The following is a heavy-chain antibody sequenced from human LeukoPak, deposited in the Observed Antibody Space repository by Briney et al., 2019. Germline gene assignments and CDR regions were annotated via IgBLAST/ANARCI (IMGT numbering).Heavy chain of an antibody. J-gene: IGHJ4*02. Sequence: ASVKVSCKASGYTFTSYYMHWVRQAPGQGLEWMGIINPSGGSTSCAQKFQGRVTITADKSTSTAYMELSSLRSEDTAVYYCARNYYDSSGTGYWGQGTLVSVSS. D-gene: IGHD3-22*01. CDR2: INPSGGST. V-gene: IGHV1-46*01. CDR1: GYTFTSYY. CDR3: ARNYYDSSGTGY.